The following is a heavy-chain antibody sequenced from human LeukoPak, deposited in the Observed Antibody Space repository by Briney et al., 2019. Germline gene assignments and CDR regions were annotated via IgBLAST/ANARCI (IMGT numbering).Heavy chain of an antibody. J-gene: IGHJ6*02. Sequence: GGSLRLSCAASGFTFSSYGMHWVRQAPGKGLEWVAVIWYDGSNKYYADSVKGRFTISRDNSKNTLYLQMNSLRAEDTAVYYCARELYRVAGTKNYYYGMDVWGRGTTVSVSS. CDR2: IWYDGSNK. D-gene: IGHD6-19*01. V-gene: IGHV3-33*01. CDR3: ARELYRVAGTKNYYYGMDV. CDR1: GFTFSSYG.